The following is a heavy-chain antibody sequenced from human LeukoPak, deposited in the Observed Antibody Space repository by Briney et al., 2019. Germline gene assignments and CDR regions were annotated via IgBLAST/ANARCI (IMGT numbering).Heavy chain of an antibody. J-gene: IGHJ6*03. Sequence: GASVKVSCKASGYTFTSYGISWVRQAPGQGLEWMGWISAYNGNTNYAQKLQGRVTMTTDTSTSTAYMELRSLRSDDTAVYYCARDAYSGYGPPDYYMDVWGKGTTVTISS. CDR1: GYTFTSYG. D-gene: IGHD5-12*01. CDR2: ISAYNGNT. CDR3: ARDAYSGYGPPDYYMDV. V-gene: IGHV1-18*01.